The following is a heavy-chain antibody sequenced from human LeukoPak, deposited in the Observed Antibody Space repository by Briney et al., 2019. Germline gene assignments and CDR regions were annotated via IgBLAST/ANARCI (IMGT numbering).Heavy chain of an antibody. Sequence: SETLSLTCAVYGGSFSGYYWSWIRQPPGKGLEWIGEINHSGSTNYNPSLKSRVTISVDTSKNQFSLKLSSVTAADTAVYYCARVDTVTTTFDYWGQGTLVTVSS. CDR1: GGSFSGYY. D-gene: IGHD4-17*01. V-gene: IGHV4-34*01. CDR3: ARVDTVTTTFDY. J-gene: IGHJ4*02. CDR2: INHSGST.